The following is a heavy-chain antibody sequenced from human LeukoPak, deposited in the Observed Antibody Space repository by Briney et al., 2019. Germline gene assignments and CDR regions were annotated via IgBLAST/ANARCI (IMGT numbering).Heavy chain of an antibody. Sequence: GGSLRLSCAASGSTFRNHAIHWVRQAPGKGLEWVTVISHDGGNAYYRDSVKGRFTISRDNSKNNVLLQMNSLSPDDTAVYYCVGSPTYYYMDVWGKGTSVTVSS. CDR1: GSTFRNHA. V-gene: IGHV3-30*04. CDR2: ISHDGGNA. CDR3: VGSPTYYYMDV. J-gene: IGHJ6*03. D-gene: IGHD3-10*01.